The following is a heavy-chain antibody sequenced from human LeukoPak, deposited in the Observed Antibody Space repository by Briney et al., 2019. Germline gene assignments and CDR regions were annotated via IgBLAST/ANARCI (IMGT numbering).Heavy chain of an antibody. V-gene: IGHV4-31*03. CDR2: IYYSGST. D-gene: IGHD1-26*01. J-gene: IGHJ5*02. CDR3: AKGSGSYEDGGNWFDP. CDR1: GGSISSCGYY. Sequence: SETLSLTCTVSGGSISSCGYYWSWIRQHPGKGLEWIGYIYYSGSTYYNPSLKSRVTISVDTSKNQFSLKLSSVTAADTAVYYCAKGSGSYEDGGNWFDPWGQGTLVTVSS.